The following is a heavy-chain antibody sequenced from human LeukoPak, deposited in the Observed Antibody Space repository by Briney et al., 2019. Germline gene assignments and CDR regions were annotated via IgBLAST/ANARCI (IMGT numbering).Heavy chain of an antibody. V-gene: IGHV3-11*06. CDR1: GFTFSDYY. CDR2: ISSSSSYT. D-gene: IGHD5-12*01. CDR3: ARDLPDRRGSFDY. J-gene: IGHJ4*02. Sequence: PGGSLRLSCAASGFTFSDYYMSWIRQAPGKGLEWVLYISSSSSYTNYADSVKGRFTISRDNAKNSLYLQMNSLRAEDTAVYYCARDLPDRRGSFDYWGQGTLVTVSS.